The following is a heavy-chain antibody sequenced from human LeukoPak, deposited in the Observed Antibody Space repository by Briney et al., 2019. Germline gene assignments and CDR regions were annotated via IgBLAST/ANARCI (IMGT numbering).Heavy chain of an antibody. CDR1: GGSFRGFY. Sequence: SETLTLTCAVYGGSFRGFYWSWIRQPPGKGLEWIGSIYYSGSTYYNPSLKSRVTISVDTSKNQFSLKLRSVTAADTAVYYCARAGGYYDSSGYYYSGNLFDFWGQGTLVTVSS. V-gene: IGHV4-34*01. J-gene: IGHJ4*02. CDR3: ARAGGYYDSSGYYYSGNLFDF. D-gene: IGHD3-22*01. CDR2: IYYSGST.